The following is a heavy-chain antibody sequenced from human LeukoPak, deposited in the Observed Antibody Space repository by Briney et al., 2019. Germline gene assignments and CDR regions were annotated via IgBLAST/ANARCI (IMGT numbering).Heavy chain of an antibody. CDR1: GGSFSGYY. J-gene: IGHJ4*02. CDR2: IKHSGST. V-gene: IGHV4-34*01. D-gene: IGHD3-22*01. CDR3: ARRDYYDSSGPHFDSYFDY. Sequence: PSETLSLTCAVYGGSFSGYYWSWIRQPPGKGLEWVGEIKHSGSTNYNPSLKSRVTISVDTSKNQFSLKLSSVNAADTAVYYCARRDYYDSSGPHFDSYFDYWGQGTLVTVSS.